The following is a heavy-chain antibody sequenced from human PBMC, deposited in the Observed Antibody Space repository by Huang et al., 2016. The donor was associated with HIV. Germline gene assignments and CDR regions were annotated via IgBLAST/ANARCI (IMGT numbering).Heavy chain of an antibody. J-gene: IGHJ3*02. CDR1: GFTFRNAW. D-gene: IGHD6-19*01. CDR3: TTESESSGWTMDHDAFDI. CDR2: SKSKTDGGTT. V-gene: IGHV3-15*01. Sequence: EVQLVESGGGLVKPGGSLRLSCAASGFTFRNAWMSWVRQAPGKVLEWVGRSKSKTDGGTTDYAATVKGRVTISRDDSKNTLYLQMNSLKTEDTAVYYCTTESESSGWTMDHDAFDIWGQGTMVTVSS.